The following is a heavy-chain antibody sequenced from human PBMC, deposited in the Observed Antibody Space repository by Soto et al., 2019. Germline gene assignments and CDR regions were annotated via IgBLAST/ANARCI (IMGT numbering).Heavy chain of an antibody. CDR1: GGTFSSYA. V-gene: IGHV1-69*01. CDR2: IIPICGTA. CDR3: ARGVGYSYGYARGGYYYYGMDV. J-gene: IGHJ6*02. Sequence: QVQLVQSGAEVKKPGSSVKVSCKASGGTFSSYAISWVRQAPGQGLEWMGGIIPICGTANYAQKFQGRVTITADESTRTAYMELSSLRAEDTAVYYCARGVGYSYGYARGGYYYYGMDVWGQGTTVTVSS. D-gene: IGHD5-18*01.